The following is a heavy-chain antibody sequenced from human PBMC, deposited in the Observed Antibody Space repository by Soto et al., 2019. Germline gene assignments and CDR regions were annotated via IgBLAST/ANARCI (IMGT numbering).Heavy chain of an antibody. V-gene: IGHV1-69*01. J-gene: IGHJ6*02. CDR2: VIPLFDTA. CDR1: GGIFTNNA. D-gene: IGHD5-18*01. CDR3: ATGGHNDGYNFYHGMDV. Sequence: QVQVVQSGAEVKKPGSSVKVSCKVSGGIFTNNAISWVRQAPGQGLEWLGGVIPLFDTAYYAQIFPGRLRISADGATTTAYMVLSGLTSADTAVYFCATGGHNDGYNFYHGMDVWGQGTTVTVS.